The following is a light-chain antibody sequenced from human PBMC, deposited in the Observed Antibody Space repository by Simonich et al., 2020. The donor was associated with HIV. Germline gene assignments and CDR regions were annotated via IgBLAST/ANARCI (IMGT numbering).Light chain of an antibody. Sequence: QSALTQPASVSVSPGQSLTISCTATSSDVGSYDLFSWYQMHQCKAPKRRIYEGSKRPSGVSNRFSGSKSGNTTSLTISGLQAEDEADYYCCSYTSSSTVVFGGGTKLTVL. CDR1: SSDVGSYDL. V-gene: IGLV2-14*02. CDR2: EGS. CDR3: CSYTSSSTVV. J-gene: IGLJ2*01.